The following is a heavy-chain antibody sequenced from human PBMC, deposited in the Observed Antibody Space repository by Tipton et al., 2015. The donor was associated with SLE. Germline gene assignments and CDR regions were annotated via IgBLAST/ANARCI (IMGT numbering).Heavy chain of an antibody. J-gene: IGHJ2*01. CDR2: GAT. CDR3: ARGGDYGDYVLDL. Sequence: GATYYADSVKGRFTISRHNSENTVDLQMHSLRPEDTAIYYCARGGDYGDYVLDLWGRGTLVTVSS. V-gene: IGHV3-53*04. D-gene: IGHD4-17*01.